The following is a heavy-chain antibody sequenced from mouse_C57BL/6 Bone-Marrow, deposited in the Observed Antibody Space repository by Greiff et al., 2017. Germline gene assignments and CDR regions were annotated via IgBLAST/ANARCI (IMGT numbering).Heavy chain of an antibody. CDR1: GYAFTNYL. CDR2: INPGSGGT. Sequence: VQLQQSGAELVRPGTSVKVSCKASGYAFTNYLIEWVKQRPGQGLEWIGVINPGSGGTNYNEKFKGKATLTADKSSSTAYMQLSSLTSEESAVYFCAKLTGTPYWGQGTLVTVSA. CDR3: AKLTGTPY. D-gene: IGHD4-1*01. J-gene: IGHJ3*01. V-gene: IGHV1-54*01.